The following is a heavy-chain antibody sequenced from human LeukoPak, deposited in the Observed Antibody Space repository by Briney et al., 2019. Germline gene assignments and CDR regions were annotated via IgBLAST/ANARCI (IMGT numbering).Heavy chain of an antibody. Sequence: SETLSLTCTVSGCSISSHYWAWIRQPPGKGLEWIGYISYTGTTNYNPSLKSRVTISVDTSKNQFSLKLSSVTAADTAVYYCARVDTAISDYWGQGTLVTVSS. J-gene: IGHJ4*02. V-gene: IGHV4-59*08. CDR2: ISYTGTT. CDR3: ARVDTAISDY. D-gene: IGHD5-18*01. CDR1: GCSISSHY.